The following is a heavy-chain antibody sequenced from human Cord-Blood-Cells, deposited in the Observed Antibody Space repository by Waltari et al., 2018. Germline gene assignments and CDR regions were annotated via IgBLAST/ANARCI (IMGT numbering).Heavy chain of an antibody. Sequence: QVQLVQSGAEEKKPGSSVKVSCTASGGTFSHYAISWVRQGPGQGPEGMGGIIPIFGTANYAKKFQGRVKITADKSTSTAYMELSSLRSEDTAVYYCARFTLSGLQYAFDIWGQGTMVTVSS. D-gene: IGHD4-4*01. CDR1: GGTFSHYA. V-gene: IGHV1-69*06. CDR3: ARFTLSGLQYAFDI. J-gene: IGHJ3*02. CDR2: IIPIFGTA.